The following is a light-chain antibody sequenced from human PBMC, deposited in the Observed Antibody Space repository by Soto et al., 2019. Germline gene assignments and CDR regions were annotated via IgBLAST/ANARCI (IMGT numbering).Light chain of an antibody. CDR3: SSYTTSTSFIL. J-gene: IGLJ2*01. Sequence: QSVLTQPASVSGSPGQSITISCTGTSSDIGNYDFVSWYQQVPGTAPNAMIYEVSSRPSGVSNRFSGSKSGNTASLTISGLQAEDEAYYYGSSYTTSTSFILFGGGTKLTVL. V-gene: IGLV2-14*01. CDR2: EVS. CDR1: SSDIGNYDF.